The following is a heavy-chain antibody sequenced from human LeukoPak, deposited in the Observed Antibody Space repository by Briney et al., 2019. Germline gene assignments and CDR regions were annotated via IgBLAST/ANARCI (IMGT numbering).Heavy chain of an antibody. V-gene: IGHV1-18*01. D-gene: IGHD1-26*01. J-gene: IGHJ4*02. CDR1: GYTFTSYG. CDR2: ISAYNGNT. Sequence: GASVKVSCKASGYTFTSYGISWVRQAPGQGLEWMGWISAYNGNTNYAQKLQGRVTMTTDTSTSTAYMELRSLRSDDTAVYYCARDKVGATREETYYFDYWGQGTLVTVSS. CDR3: ARDKVGATREETYYFDY.